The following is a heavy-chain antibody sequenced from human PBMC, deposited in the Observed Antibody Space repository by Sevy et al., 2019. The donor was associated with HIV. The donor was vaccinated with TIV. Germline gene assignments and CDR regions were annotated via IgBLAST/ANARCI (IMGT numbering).Heavy chain of an antibody. D-gene: IGHD3-10*01. CDR3: ARDAGTGGSYMGYYFGMDV. V-gene: IGHV3-9*01. J-gene: IGHJ6*02. Sequence: GGSLRLSCVTSGFTFDDHGMHWVREIPGKGLEWVSGVSWNGRSLGYADTVKGRFTISRDNAKKSVSLQMNSLRTEDTALYYCARDAGTGGSYMGYYFGMDVWGQRITVTVSS. CDR1: GFTFDDHG. CDR2: VSWNGRSL.